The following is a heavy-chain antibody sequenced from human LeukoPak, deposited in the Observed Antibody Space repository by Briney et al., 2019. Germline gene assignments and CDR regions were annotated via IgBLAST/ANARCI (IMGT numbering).Heavy chain of an antibody. CDR2: MNPNSGNT. J-gene: IGHJ6*03. V-gene: IGHV1-8*01. CDR1: GYTFTSYD. D-gene: IGHD2-2*01. Sequence: VASVKVSCKASGYTFTSYDINWVRQATGQGREWMGWMNPNSGNTGYAQKFQGRVTMTRNTTIRTAYMELSSLRSEDTAMYYCARVKRVVPTAMFGGLRYYMDVWGKGTTVTVSS. CDR3: ARVKRVVPTAMFGGLRYYMDV.